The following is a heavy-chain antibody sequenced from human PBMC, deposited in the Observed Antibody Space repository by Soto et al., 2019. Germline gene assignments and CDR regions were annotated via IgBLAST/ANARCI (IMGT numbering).Heavy chain of an antibody. J-gene: IGHJ6*02. CDR2: ISSSSSYI. Sequence: GGSLSLSCAASGFTFSSYSMNWVRQAPGKGLEWVSSISSSSSYIYYADSVKGRFTISRDNAKNSLYLQMNSLRAEDTAVYYCARAAGSEAAAGTPYYYYGMDVWGQGTTVTVSS. D-gene: IGHD6-13*01. CDR3: ARAAGSEAAAGTPYYYYGMDV. CDR1: GFTFSSYS. V-gene: IGHV3-21*01.